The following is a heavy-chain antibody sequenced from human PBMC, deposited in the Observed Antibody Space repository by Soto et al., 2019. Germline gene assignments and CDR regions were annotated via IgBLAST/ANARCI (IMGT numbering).Heavy chain of an antibody. CDR3: ARHPRTSGGERNFDY. J-gene: IGHJ4*02. D-gene: IGHD2-21*01. Sequence: QVQLQESGPGLVKPSETLSLTCTVSGDSVSNYFWCWIRQPPGKGLEWIGFIHYSGTTNYNPSLKSRVTISVDTPKNQFSLKLTSVTAADTAVYYCARHPRTSGGERNFDYWGQGTMVTVSS. CDR1: GDSVSNYF. CDR2: IHYSGTT. V-gene: IGHV4-59*08.